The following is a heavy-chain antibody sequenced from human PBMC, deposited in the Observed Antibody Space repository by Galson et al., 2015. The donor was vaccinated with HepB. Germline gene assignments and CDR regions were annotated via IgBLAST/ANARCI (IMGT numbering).Heavy chain of an antibody. D-gene: IGHD2-2*01. J-gene: IGHJ5*02. CDR2: INPNSGGT. Sequence: SVKVSCKASGYTFTGYYMHWVRQAPGQGLEWMGWINPNSGGTNYAQKFQGRVTMTRDTSISTAYMELSRLRSDDTAVYYCARAGEVGYCSSTSCLAFDPWGQGTLVTVSS. CDR1: GYTFTGYY. CDR3: ARAGEVGYCSSTSCLAFDP. V-gene: IGHV1-2*02.